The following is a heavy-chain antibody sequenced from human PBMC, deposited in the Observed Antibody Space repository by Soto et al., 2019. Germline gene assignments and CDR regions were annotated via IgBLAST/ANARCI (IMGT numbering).Heavy chain of an antibody. Sequence: SLRLSCTASGFTFNNYALSWVRQAPGKGLEWVSTISGSGGSTFYRDSVTGRFTISRDNSKNTLFLQMNSLRAEDTAVYYCAKPSGLARAGSAFDYWGLGTLVTAPQ. V-gene: IGHV3-23*01. CDR1: GFTFNNYA. CDR2: ISGSGGST. CDR3: AKPSGLARAGSAFDY. J-gene: IGHJ4*02. D-gene: IGHD6-13*01.